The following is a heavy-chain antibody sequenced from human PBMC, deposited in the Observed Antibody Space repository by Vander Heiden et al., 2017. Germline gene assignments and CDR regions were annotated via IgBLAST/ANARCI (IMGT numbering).Heavy chain of an antibody. V-gene: IGHV1-18*01. Sequence: QVQLVQSGAEAKKPGASAQVSCKASGYTFTSYGISWVRQAPGQGLEWMGWISAYNGNTNDAQKPQGRVTMTTDTSTSTAYMELRSLRSDDTAVYYCARVGYGGNSGLAFDIWGQGTMVTVSS. J-gene: IGHJ3*02. CDR2: ISAYNGNT. D-gene: IGHD2-21*02. CDR3: ARVGYGGNSGLAFDI. CDR1: GYTFTSYG.